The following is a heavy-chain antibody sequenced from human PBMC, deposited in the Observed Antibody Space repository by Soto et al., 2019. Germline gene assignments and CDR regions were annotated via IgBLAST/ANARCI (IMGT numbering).Heavy chain of an antibody. CDR2: INHSGST. J-gene: IGHJ5*02. Sequence: SAETLSLTCAVYGGSFIGYYWICIRQPPVKGLEWIVEINHSGSTNYNPSLKSRVTISVDTSKNQFSLKLSSVTAADTAVYYCARGPGGTGVLDPWGQGTLVTVS. D-gene: IGHD1-26*01. CDR1: GGSFIGYY. V-gene: IGHV4-34*01. CDR3: ARGPGGTGVLDP.